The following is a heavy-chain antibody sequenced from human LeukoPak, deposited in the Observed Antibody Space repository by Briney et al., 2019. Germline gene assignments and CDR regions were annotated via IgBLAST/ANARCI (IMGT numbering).Heavy chain of an antibody. D-gene: IGHD3-3*01. CDR3: AKDSHHGVSGRGFY. V-gene: IGHV3-33*06. Sequence: PGGSLRLSCAASGFTFSSYGMHWVRQAPGKGLEWVAVIWYDGSNKYYADSVKGRFTISRDNSKNTLYLQMNSLRAEDTAVYYCAKDSHHGVSGRGFYSGQGTLVTVSS. CDR2: IWYDGSNK. CDR1: GFTFSSYG. J-gene: IGHJ4*02.